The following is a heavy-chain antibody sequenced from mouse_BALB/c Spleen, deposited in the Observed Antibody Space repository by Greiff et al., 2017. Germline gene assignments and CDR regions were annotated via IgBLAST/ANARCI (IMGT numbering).Heavy chain of an antibody. CDR1: GFTFSSYA. CDR2: ISSGGSYT. V-gene: IGHV5-9-4*01. J-gene: IGHJ4*01. D-gene: IGHD3-2*01. Sequence: EVMLVESGGGLVKPGGSLKLSCAASGFTFSSYAMSWVRQSPEKRLEWVAEISSGGSYTYYPDTVTGRFTISRDNAKNTLYLEMSSLRSEDTAMYYCARDRTARAMDYYAMDYWGQGTSVTVSS. CDR3: ARDRTARAMDYYAMDY.